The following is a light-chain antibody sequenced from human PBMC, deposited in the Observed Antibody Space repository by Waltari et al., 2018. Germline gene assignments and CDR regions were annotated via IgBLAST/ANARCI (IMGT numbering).Light chain of an antibody. V-gene: IGLV2-14*01. CDR2: DVS. J-gene: IGLJ2*01. CDR3: SSYTSSSTLDVV. Sequence: SALTQPASVSGAPGQSITISCTGTSSDVGAYNYVSWSQQHPGKAPKLMIYDVSTRPSGVSNRFSGSKSGNTASLTISGLQAEDEADYYCSSYTSSSTLDVVFGGGTKLTVL. CDR1: SSDVGAYNY.